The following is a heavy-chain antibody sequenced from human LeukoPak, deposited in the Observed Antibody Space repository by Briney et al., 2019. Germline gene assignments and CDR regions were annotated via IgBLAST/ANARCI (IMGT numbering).Heavy chain of an antibody. J-gene: IGHJ4*02. CDR3: AGYCSGGSCYGGFDY. D-gene: IGHD2-15*01. CDR1: GGSISSYY. CDR2: IYYGRST. V-gene: IGHV4-59*01. Sequence: SETLSLTCTVSGGSISSYYWSWIRQPPGKGLEWIGYIYYGRSTNYNPSLKSRVTISVDTSKNHFSLILSFVTAADTAVYLCAGYCSGGSCYGGFDYWGQGTLVTASS.